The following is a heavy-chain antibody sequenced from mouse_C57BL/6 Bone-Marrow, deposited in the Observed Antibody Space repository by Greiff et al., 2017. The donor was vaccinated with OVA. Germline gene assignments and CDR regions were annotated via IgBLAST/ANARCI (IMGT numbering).Heavy chain of an antibody. CDR3: TRGYSNYYAMDY. D-gene: IGHD2-5*01. V-gene: IGHV1-15*01. J-gene: IGHJ4*01. Sequence: QVQLQQSGAELVRPGASVTLSCKASGYTFTDYEMHWVKQTPVHGLELIGAIDPETGGTAYNQKFKGKAILTADKSSSTAYMEIRSLTSEDSAVYYCTRGYSNYYAMDYWGQGTSVTVSS. CDR1: GYTFTDYE. CDR2: IDPETGGT.